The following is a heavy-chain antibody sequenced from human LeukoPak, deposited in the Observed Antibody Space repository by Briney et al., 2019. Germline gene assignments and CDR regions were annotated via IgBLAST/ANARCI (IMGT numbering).Heavy chain of an antibody. CDR3: AKEDGYCSSTSCMNWFDP. CDR1: GGSISSYY. J-gene: IGHJ5*02. Sequence: SETLSLTCTVSGGSISSYYWSWIRQPPGKGLGWIGYIYYSGSTNYNPSLKSRVTISVDTSKNQFSLKLSSVTAADTAVYYCAKEDGYCSSTSCMNWFDPWGQGTLVTVSS. CDR2: IYYSGST. D-gene: IGHD2-2*03. V-gene: IGHV4-59*01.